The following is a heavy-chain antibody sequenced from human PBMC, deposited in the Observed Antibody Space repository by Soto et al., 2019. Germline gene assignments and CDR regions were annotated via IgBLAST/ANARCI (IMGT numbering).Heavy chain of an antibody. D-gene: IGHD3-10*01. CDR3: ASMVRGVIMASDAFDI. V-gene: IGHV4-34*01. J-gene: IGHJ3*02. CDR1: GGSFSGSY. Sequence: SETLSLTCAVYGGSFSGSYWSWIRQPPGKGLEWIGEINHSGSTNYNPSLKSRVTISVDTSKNQFSLKLSSVTAADTAVYYCASMVRGVIMASDAFDIWGQGTMVTVSS. CDR2: INHSGST.